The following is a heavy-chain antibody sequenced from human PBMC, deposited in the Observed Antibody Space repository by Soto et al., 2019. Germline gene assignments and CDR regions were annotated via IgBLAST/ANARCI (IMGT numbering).Heavy chain of an antibody. CDR1: GESISRSSYY. V-gene: IGHV4-39*01. CDR2: IYYSGRT. J-gene: IGHJ4*02. CDR3: ARQRTTVVTQAYFDH. Sequence: EAVSLTCIVSGESISRSSYYWGCIRQPLVKGLDWIGSIYYSGRTYYNPSFKSRVTISIDTSKNQFALKLSSVTATDTAVYYCARQRTTVVTQAYFDHWGQGALVTVSS. D-gene: IGHD2-21*02.